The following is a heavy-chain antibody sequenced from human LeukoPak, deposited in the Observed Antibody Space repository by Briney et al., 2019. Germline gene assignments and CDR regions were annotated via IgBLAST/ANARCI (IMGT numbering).Heavy chain of an antibody. J-gene: IGHJ4*02. CDR3: AKNLNRIAAADTFDY. CDR2: ISGSGVGT. Sequence: GGSLRLSCAASGFTFSSYAMNWVRQPPGKGLEWVSAISGSGVGTYYADSVKGRFTISRDNSNNTLYVQMNSLRADDTAVYYCAKNLNRIAAADTFDYWGQGTPVTVSS. V-gene: IGHV3-23*01. D-gene: IGHD6-13*01. CDR1: GFTFSSYA.